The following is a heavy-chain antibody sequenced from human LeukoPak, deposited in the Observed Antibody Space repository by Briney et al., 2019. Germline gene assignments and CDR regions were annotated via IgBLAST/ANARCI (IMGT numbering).Heavy chain of an antibody. Sequence: SETLSLTCTVSGGSISSSSYYWGWIRQPPGKGLEWIGSIYYSGSTYYNPSLKSRVTISVDTSKNQFSLKLSSVTAADTAVYYCAGRRPSSGWPFDYWGQGTLATVSS. CDR1: GGSISSSSYY. J-gene: IGHJ4*02. CDR2: IYYSGST. D-gene: IGHD6-19*01. CDR3: AGRRPSSGWPFDY. V-gene: IGHV4-39*01.